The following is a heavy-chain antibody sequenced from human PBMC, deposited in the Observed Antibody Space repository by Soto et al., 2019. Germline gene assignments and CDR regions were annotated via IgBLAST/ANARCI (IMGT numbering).Heavy chain of an antibody. V-gene: IGHV2-5*02. CDR1: GFSVNTHGVG. CDR2: IYWDDDK. J-gene: IGHJ4*02. Sequence: SGPTLVNPTQTLTLTCTFSGFSVNTHGVGVGWIRQPPGKALEWLAMIYWDDDKRYRPSLKNRLTISKDTSKNQVVLTMTNMSPVDTARYYCAHRVKGHGPLSEDWGQGTLVTVSS. CDR3: AHRVKGHGPLSED. D-gene: IGHD2-8*01.